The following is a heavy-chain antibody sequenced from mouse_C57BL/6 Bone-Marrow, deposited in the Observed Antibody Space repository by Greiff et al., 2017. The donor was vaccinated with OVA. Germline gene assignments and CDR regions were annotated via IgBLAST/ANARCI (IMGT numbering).Heavy chain of an antibody. Sequence: VMLVESGAELVRPGTSVKMSCKASGYTFTNYWIGWAKQRPGHGLEWIGDIYPGGGYTNYNEKFKGKATLTADKSSSTAYMQFSSLTSEDSAIYYCARAFGGYDAPFAYWGQGTLVTVSA. V-gene: IGHV1-63*01. D-gene: IGHD2-2*01. CDR1: GYTFTNYW. CDR3: ARAFGGYDAPFAY. CDR2: IYPGGGYT. J-gene: IGHJ3*01.